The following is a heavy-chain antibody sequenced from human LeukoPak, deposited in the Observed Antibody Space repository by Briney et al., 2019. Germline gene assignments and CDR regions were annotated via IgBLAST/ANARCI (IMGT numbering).Heavy chain of an antibody. Sequence: GGSLRLSCAASGFTFSTYEMNWVRQAPGKGLEWVSYISSTGSNINYADSVKGRFTISRDNAKNSLYLLMNSLRTEDTAVYYCAATYYYDGSGDYWGQGTLVTVSS. CDR3: AATYYYDGSGDY. D-gene: IGHD3-22*01. CDR2: ISSTGSNI. V-gene: IGHV3-48*03. J-gene: IGHJ4*02. CDR1: GFTFSTYE.